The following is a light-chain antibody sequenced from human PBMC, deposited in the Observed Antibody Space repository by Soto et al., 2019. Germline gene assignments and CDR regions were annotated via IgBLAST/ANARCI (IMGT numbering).Light chain of an antibody. CDR1: QNINTF. CDR2: GAS. V-gene: IGKV1-39*01. CDR3: QQSYSTRMYT. Sequence: DIPMTQSPASLSASVGDRVTIPCRASQNINTFLNWYQQKPGKAPNLLIYGASKLQSVVPSRFSGSGSGTDFTLTISSLQPEDFATYYCQQSYSTRMYTFGQGTKMELK. J-gene: IGKJ2*01.